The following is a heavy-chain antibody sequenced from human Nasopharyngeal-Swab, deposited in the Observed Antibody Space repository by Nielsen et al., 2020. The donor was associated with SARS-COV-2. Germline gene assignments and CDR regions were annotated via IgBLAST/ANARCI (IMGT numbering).Heavy chain of an antibody. CDR2: ISSSNSYI. CDR3: ARQSSGSWSFDY. V-gene: IGHV3-21*01. Sequence: GESLKISCAASGFTFSSYSMNWVRQAPGKGLEWVSSISSSNSYIYYADSAKGRFTISRDNAKNSLYLQMNSLRAEDTAVYYCARQSSGSWSFDYWGQGTLVTVSS. J-gene: IGHJ4*02. CDR1: GFTFSSYS. D-gene: IGHD6-13*01.